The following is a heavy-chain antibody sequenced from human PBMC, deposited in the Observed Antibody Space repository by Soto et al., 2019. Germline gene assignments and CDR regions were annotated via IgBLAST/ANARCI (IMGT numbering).Heavy chain of an antibody. CDR2: INPNSGGT. CDR3: AREPATAKPEGVDF. Sequence: ASVKVSCKASGYTFSDYYIHWVRQAPGQGLEWMGWINPNSGGTKYAPKFQGGVTMTRDTSITTAYMELSRLRSGDTAVYYCAREPATAKPEGVDFWGQGTLITVSS. CDR1: GYTFSDYY. J-gene: IGHJ4*02. V-gene: IGHV1-2*02. D-gene: IGHD1-1*01.